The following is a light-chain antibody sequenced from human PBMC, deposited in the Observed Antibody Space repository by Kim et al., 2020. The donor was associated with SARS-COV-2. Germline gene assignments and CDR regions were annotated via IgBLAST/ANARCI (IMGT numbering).Light chain of an antibody. CDR3: QQYGNSPRT. J-gene: IGKJ1*01. CDR1: ASVGSNY. V-gene: IGKV3-20*01. CDR2: GAS. Sequence: SPGESATLSCRASASVGSNYLAWYQQKRGQVPRLLIYGASTRGPGIPGRFSGSGSGADFTLTISRLEPEDFAVYYCQQYGNSPRTFGQGTKVDIK.